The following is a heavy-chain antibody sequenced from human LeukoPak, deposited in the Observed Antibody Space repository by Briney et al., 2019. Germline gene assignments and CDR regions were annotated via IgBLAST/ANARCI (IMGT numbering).Heavy chain of an antibody. D-gene: IGHD2-15*01. Sequence: PGGSLRLSCAASGFTFSSHSMNWVRQAPGKGLEWVSSISSSSSYIYYADSVKGRFTISRDNAKNSLYLQMNSLRAEDTAVYYCASSGGDFDYWGQGTLVTVSS. CDR3: ASSGGDFDY. CDR1: GFTFSSHS. V-gene: IGHV3-21*01. CDR2: ISSSSSYI. J-gene: IGHJ4*02.